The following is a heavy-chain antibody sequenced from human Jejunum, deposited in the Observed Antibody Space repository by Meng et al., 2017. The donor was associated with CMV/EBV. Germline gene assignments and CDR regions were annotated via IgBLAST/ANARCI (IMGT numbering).Heavy chain of an antibody. CDR2: VSSVSSYT. D-gene: IGHD2-8*01. Sequence: VECVGALGESGGSRRLSCASSGFTFDDYYMNWIRQAPGKGLEWVSSVSSVSSYTNYADSVKGRFTISRDNAKNSLYLQMNSLRAEDTAVYYCARDRYCTNGVCYTHFDSWGQGTLVTVSS. CDR1: GFTFDDYY. J-gene: IGHJ4*02. V-gene: IGHV3-11*06. CDR3: ARDRYCTNGVCYTHFDS.